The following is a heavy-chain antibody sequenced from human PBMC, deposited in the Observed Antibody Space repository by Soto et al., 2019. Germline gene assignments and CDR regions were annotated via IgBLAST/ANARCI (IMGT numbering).Heavy chain of an antibody. CDR2: INPNSGGT. V-gene: IGHV1-2*04. CDR3: AVHYDILTGYRVY. D-gene: IGHD3-9*01. J-gene: IGHJ4*02. CDR1: GYTFTCYY. Sequence: GASVKVSCKASGYTFTCYYMHWVRQAPGQGLEWMGWINPNSGGTNYAQKFQGWVTMTRDTSISTAYMELSRLRSDDTAVYYCAVHYDILTGYRVYWGQGTLVTV.